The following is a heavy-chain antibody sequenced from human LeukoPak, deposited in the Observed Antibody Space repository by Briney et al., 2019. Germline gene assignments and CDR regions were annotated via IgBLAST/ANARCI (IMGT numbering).Heavy chain of an antibody. CDR3: ARGTMFPYYFDY. D-gene: IGHD3-10*02. CDR1: GFTFSSYG. V-gene: IGHV3-23*01. J-gene: IGHJ4*02. CDR2: IRGSGDNT. Sequence: GGSLKLSCAASGFTFSSYGMTWVRQAPGKGLEWVSGIRGSGDNTYYLDSVKGRFTVSRDNSKNTLSLQMNSLRAEDTAVYYCARGTMFPYYFDYWGQGSLVTVSS.